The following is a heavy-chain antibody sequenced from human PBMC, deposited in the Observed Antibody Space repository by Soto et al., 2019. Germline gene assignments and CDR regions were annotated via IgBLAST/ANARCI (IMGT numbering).Heavy chain of an antibody. CDR3: AREVEGMDV. CDR2: ILYDGSNQ. V-gene: IGHV3-30-3*01. Sequence: QVQLVESGGGVVQPGRSLRLSCAASGSTFSSYAMHWVRQAPGKGLEWVAVILYDGSNQYYADSVKGRFTSSRDNAKKTLDLQMNSLRAEDTAVYYCAREVEGMDVWGQGTTVTVSS. J-gene: IGHJ6*02. CDR1: GSTFSSYA. D-gene: IGHD2-15*01.